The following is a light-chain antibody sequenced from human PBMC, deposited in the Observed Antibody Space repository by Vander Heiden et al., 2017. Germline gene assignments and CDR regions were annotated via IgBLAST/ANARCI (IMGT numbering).Light chain of an antibody. CDR2: KVS. J-gene: IGKJ3*01. CDR3: IQATHWPFT. Sequence: DVVMTQSPLSLPVTLGQPASISCRSSQSLVHSDGKTYLNWFQQRPGQSPRLLIYKVSVRDSGVPDRFSGSGSGTDFTLKISRVEAEDVGVYYCIQATHWPFTFGPGTKVDIK. V-gene: IGKV2-30*02. CDR1: QSLVHSDGKTY.